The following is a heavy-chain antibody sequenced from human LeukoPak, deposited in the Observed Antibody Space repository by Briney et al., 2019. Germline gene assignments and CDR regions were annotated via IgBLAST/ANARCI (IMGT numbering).Heavy chain of an antibody. Sequence: GASVKVSCKASGYTFTSYGISWVRQAPGQGLEWMGWISAYNGNTNYAQKLQGRVTMTTDTSTSTAYMELRSLRSDDTAVYYCARDYPKTYYYDSSGYYYFDYWGQGTLVTVSS. CDR2: ISAYNGNT. V-gene: IGHV1-18*01. D-gene: IGHD3-22*01. CDR1: GYTFTSYG. J-gene: IGHJ4*02. CDR3: ARDYPKTYYYDSSGYYYFDY.